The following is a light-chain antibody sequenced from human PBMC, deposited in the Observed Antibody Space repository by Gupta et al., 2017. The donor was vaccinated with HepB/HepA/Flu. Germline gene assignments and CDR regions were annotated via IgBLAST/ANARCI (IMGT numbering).Light chain of an antibody. CDR3: GTWDSRMSADV. V-gene: IGLV1-51*02. CDR1: SSNIGNNY. J-gene: IGLJ1*01. CDR2: END. Sequence: QSVLTQPPSVSAAPGQKVTISCSGSSSNIGNNYVSWYQQLTGKAPKLIIYENDKRPSGIPDRFAGSRSGTSATLGITGLQTGDEADYYGGTWDSRMSADVVGTGTKVIVL.